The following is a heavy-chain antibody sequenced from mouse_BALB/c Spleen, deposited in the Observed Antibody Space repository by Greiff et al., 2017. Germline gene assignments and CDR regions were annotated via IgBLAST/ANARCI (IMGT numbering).Heavy chain of an antibody. J-gene: IGHJ3*01. CDR3: ARDGSSYWFAY. CDR2: IDPANGNT. V-gene: IGHV14-3*02. Sequence: EVQLVESGAELVKPGASVKLSCTASGFNIKDTYMHWVKQRPEQGLEWIGRIDPANGNTKYDPKFQGKATITADTSSNTAYLQLSSLTSEDTAVYYCARDGSSYWFAYWGQGTLVTVSA. CDR1: GFNIKDTY. D-gene: IGHD1-1*01.